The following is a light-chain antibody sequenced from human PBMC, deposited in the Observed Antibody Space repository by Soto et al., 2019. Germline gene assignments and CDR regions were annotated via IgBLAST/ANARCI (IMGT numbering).Light chain of an antibody. CDR2: DVN. J-gene: IGLJ1*01. CDR3: CSYTSSDTRV. V-gene: IGLV2-14*03. CDR1: SSDVGGYNF. Sequence: QSVLTQPASVSGSPGQSITISCTGTSSDVGGYNFVSWYQQHPGKVPKLLIYDVNHRPSGVPDRFSGSKSGNTASLTISGLQAEDEAAYYCCSYTSSDTRVFGTGTKVTVL.